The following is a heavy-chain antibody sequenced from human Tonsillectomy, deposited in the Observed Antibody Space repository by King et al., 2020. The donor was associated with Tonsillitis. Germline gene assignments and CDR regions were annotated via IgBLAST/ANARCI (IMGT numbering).Heavy chain of an antibody. D-gene: IGHD1-26*01. V-gene: IGHV4-59*01. CDR2: IYYSGST. CDR1: SGSISSYY. J-gene: IGHJ4*02. Sequence: VQLQESGPGLVKPSETLSLTCTVSSGSISSYYWSWIRQPPGKGLEWIGYIYYSGSTIYNPSLKSRVTISVDTSKNQFSLKLRSVTAADTAVYYCARGGSGSYFDQPFDYWGQGTLVTVSS. CDR3: ARGGSGSYFDQPFDY.